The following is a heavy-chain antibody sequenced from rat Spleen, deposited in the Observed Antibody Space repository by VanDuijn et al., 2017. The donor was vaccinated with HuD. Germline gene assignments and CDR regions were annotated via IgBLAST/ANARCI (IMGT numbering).Heavy chain of an antibody. D-gene: IGHD1-1*01. CDR3: ARVGRSRLQGFAN. J-gene: IGHJ3*01. CDR2: ISYDGSSP. Sequence: EVQLVESNGGLVQPGRSLKLSCAASGFTISDYFMAWVRQAPTKGLEWVATISYDGSSPYYRDSVKGRLTISRDNSKSPLYLQLDSLRSEDSATYYCARVGRSRLQGFANWGQGTLVTVSS. CDR1: GFTISDYF. V-gene: IGHV5-29*01.